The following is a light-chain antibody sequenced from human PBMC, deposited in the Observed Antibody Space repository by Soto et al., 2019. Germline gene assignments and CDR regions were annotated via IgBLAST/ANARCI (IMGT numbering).Light chain of an antibody. CDR2: EVS. J-gene: IGLJ2*01. CDR3: SSYGGNNNLV. V-gene: IGLV2-8*01. CDR1: GSDVGGYDY. Sequence: QSALAQPPSASGSPGQSVTISCTGTGSDVGGYDYVSWYQQHPGKAPKLILYEVSQRPSGVPDRFSGSKSGNTASLTVSGPQAEDEADYYCSSYGGNNNLVFGGGTKLTVL.